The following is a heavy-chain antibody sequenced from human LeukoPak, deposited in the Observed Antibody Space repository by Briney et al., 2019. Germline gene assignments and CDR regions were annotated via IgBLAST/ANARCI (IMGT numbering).Heavy chain of an antibody. CDR3: ARAARPRKAYYFDY. CDR1: GGTFGSYA. J-gene: IGHJ4*02. Sequence: SVKVSCKASGGTFGSYAISWVRQAPGQGLELMGGIIPIFGTANYAQKFQGRVTITADKSTSTAYMELSSLRSEDTAVYYCARAARPRKAYYFDYWGQGTLVTVSS. CDR2: IIPIFGTA. V-gene: IGHV1-69*06. D-gene: IGHD6-6*01.